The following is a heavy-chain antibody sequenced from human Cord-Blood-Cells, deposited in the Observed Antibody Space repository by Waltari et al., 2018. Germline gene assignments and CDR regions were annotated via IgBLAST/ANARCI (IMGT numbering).Heavy chain of an antibody. Sequence: QVQLQESGPGLVKPSETLSLTCTVPGGSISSYYWSWIRQPPGKGLEWIGYIYYSGSTNYNPSLKSRVTISVDTSKNQFSLKLSSVTAADTAVYYCARSHSNHNWFDPWGQGTLVTVSS. CDR1: GGSISSYY. CDR3: ARSHSNHNWFDP. J-gene: IGHJ5*02. D-gene: IGHD4-4*01. CDR2: IYYSGST. V-gene: IGHV4-59*01.